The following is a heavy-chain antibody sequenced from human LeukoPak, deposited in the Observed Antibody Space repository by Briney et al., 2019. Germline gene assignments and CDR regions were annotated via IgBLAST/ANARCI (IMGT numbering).Heavy chain of an antibody. CDR3: ARGRQDVTMIVVVMTAVSYYLDV. Sequence: TASETLSLTCAVYGGSFSGYCWTWIRQTPEKGLEWIGEMNPSGSTNYNPSLKSRVTISVDTSKNQFSLELSSVTAADTAVYYCARGRQDVTMIVVVMTAVSYYLDVWGKGTTVTVS. CDR1: GGSFSGYC. J-gene: IGHJ6*03. CDR2: MNPSGST. V-gene: IGHV4-34*01. D-gene: IGHD3-22*01.